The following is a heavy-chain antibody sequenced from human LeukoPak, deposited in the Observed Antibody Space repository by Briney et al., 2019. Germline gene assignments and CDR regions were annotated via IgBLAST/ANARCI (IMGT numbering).Heavy chain of an antibody. CDR2: IYSGGST. CDR3: ARDLDSSASYYYYGMDV. V-gene: IGHV3-53*01. Sequence: GGSLRLSCAASGFTVSSNYMSWVRQAPGKGLEWVSVIYSGGSTYYADSVKGRFTISRDNSKNTLYLQMNSLRAEDTAVYYCARDLDSSASYYYYGMDVWGQGTTVTVSS. D-gene: IGHD3-22*01. J-gene: IGHJ6*02. CDR1: GFTVSSNY.